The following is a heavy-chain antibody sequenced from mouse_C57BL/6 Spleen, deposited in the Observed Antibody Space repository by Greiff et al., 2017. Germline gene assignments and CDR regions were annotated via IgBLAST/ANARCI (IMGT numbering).Heavy chain of an antibody. J-gene: IGHJ1*03. D-gene: IGHD2-12*01. V-gene: IGHV1-69*01. CDR1: GYTFTSYW. CDR2: IDPSDSYT. CDR3: ASTYSQTWYFEV. Sequence: QVQLQQSGAELVMPGASVKLSCKASGYTFTSYWMHWVKQRPGQGLEWIGEIDPSDSYTNYNQKFKGKSTLTVDKSSSTAYMQLSSLTSEDSAVYYCASTYSQTWYFEVWGTGTTVTVSS.